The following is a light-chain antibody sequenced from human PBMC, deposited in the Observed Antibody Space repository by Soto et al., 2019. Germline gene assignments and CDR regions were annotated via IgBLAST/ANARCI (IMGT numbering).Light chain of an antibody. CDR2: LNSDGSH. V-gene: IGLV4-69*01. J-gene: IGLJ2*01. CDR3: QTWCTGIHVV. CDR1: SGHSSYA. Sequence: QAVLTQSPSASASLGASVKLTCTLSSGHSSYAIAWHQQQPEKGPRYFMKLNSDGSHSKGDGIPDRFSGSSSGAERYLSISSLQSEDEADYYCQTWCTGIHVVFGGGTKVTDL.